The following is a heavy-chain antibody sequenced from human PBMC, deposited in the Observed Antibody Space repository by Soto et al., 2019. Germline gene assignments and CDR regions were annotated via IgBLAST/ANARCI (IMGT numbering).Heavy chain of an antibody. CDR1: GFTFSGSA. CDR2: IRSKANSYAT. CDR3: TITDYFWFDP. J-gene: IGHJ5*02. V-gene: IGHV3-73*01. Sequence: GGSLRLSCAASGFTFSGSAMHWVRQASGKGLEWVGRIRSKANSYATAYAASVKGRFTISRDDSKNTAYLQMNSLKTEDTAVYYCTITDYFWFDPWGQGTLVTVSS. D-gene: IGHD4-17*01.